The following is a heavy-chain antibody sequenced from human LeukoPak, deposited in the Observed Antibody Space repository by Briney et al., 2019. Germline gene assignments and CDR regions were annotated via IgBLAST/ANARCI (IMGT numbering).Heavy chain of an antibody. Sequence: GGSLRLSCAASGFTFSNAWMSWVRQAPGKGLEWVSAISGSGGSTYYADSVKGRFTISRDNSNNTLYLQMNSLRAEDTAVYYCAKAGDNSGSYGAFDIWGQGTMVTVSS. J-gene: IGHJ3*02. CDR3: AKAGDNSGSYGAFDI. V-gene: IGHV3-23*01. CDR1: GFTFSNAW. CDR2: ISGSGGST. D-gene: IGHD3-22*01.